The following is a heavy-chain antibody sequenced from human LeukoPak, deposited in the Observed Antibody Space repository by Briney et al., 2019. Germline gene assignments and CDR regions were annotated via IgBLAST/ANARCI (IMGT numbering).Heavy chain of an antibody. Sequence: SETLSLTCTVSGGSISSYYWSWIRQPPGKGLEWIGYTYYSGSTNYHPSLKSRVTISVDASKNQFSLKLTSVTAAGTAVYYCARHGYYASGRYLWDYWGQGTLVTVSS. CDR1: GGSISSYY. J-gene: IGHJ4*02. CDR2: TYYSGST. CDR3: ARHGYYASGRYLWDY. V-gene: IGHV4-59*08. D-gene: IGHD3-10*01.